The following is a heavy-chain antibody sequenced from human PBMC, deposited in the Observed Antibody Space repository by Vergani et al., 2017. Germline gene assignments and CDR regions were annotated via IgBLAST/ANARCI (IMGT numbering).Heavy chain of an antibody. J-gene: IGHJ4*02. D-gene: IGHD3-3*01. V-gene: IGHV3-7*03. CDR3: ARGLRGRLRFLEWLLYFDY. CDR2: IKQDGSEK. CDR1: GFTFSSYW. Sequence: EVQLVESGGGLVQPGGSLRLSCAASGFTFSSYWMSWVRQAPGKGLEWVANIKQDGSEKYYVDSVTGRFTISRDNAKNSLYLQMNSLRAEDTAVYYCARGLRGRLRFLEWLLYFDYWGQGTLVTVSS.